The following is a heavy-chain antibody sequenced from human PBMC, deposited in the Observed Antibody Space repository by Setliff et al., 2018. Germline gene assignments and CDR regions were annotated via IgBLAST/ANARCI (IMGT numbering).Heavy chain of an antibody. V-gene: IGHV3-20*04. D-gene: IGHD2-15*01. CDR3: AKIWGAYCTGNRCHSDPPHWDN. Sequence: SGGSLRLSCAASGFTFDDYGMSWVRQAPGKGLEWVSGINWNGGSTGYADSVKGRFTISRDNAKNSLYLQMNSLRAEDTAIYYCAKIWGAYCTGNRCHSDPPHWDNWGQGTLVTVSS. CDR1: GFTFDDYG. CDR2: INWNGGST. J-gene: IGHJ4*02.